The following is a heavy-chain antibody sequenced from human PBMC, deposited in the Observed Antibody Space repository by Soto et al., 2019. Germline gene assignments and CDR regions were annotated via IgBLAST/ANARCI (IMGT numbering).Heavy chain of an antibody. Sequence: SETLSLTCTVSGGSISSSSYSWGWIRQPPGKGLEWIGSIYYSGSTYYNPSLMSRVTISVDTSKNQFSLKLSSVTATDTAVYYCARDSSGWNYYFDYWGQGTRVTVSS. CDR1: GGSISSSSYS. D-gene: IGHD6-19*01. CDR3: ARDSSGWNYYFDY. V-gene: IGHV4-39*02. CDR2: IYYSGST. J-gene: IGHJ4*02.